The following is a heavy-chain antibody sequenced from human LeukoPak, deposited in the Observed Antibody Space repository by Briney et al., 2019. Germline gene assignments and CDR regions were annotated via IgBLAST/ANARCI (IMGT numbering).Heavy chain of an antibody. D-gene: IGHD4-11*01. CDR1: GGSISSGGYY. V-gene: IGHV4-31*03. CDR3: ARGVSNCLDY. CDR2: IYYSGST. J-gene: IGHJ4*02. Sequence: SETLSLTCTVSGGSISSGGYYWSWIRQHPGKGLEWIGYIYYSGSTYYNPSLKSRVTISVDTSKNHFSLKLSSVTAADTAVYYCARGVSNCLDYWGQGTLVTVSS.